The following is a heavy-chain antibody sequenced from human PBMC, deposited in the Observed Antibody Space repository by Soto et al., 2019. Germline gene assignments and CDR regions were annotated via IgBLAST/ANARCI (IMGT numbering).Heavy chain of an antibody. CDR3: ARDGNYEYYGMDV. D-gene: IGHD1-26*01. V-gene: IGHV1-3*01. CDR1: GYTFTSYA. Sequence: SVKVSFKASGYTFTSYAMHWGRQAPGQRLEWMGWINAGNGNTKYSQKFQGRVTITRDTSASTAYMELSSLRSEDTAVYYCARDGNYEYYGMDVWGQGTTVTVSS. CDR2: INAGNGNT. J-gene: IGHJ6*02.